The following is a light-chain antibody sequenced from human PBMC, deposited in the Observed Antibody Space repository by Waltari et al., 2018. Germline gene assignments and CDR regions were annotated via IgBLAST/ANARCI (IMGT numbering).Light chain of an antibody. CDR1: SSDVGSYNL. CDR3: CSYAGSSKGYV. CDR2: EVS. J-gene: IGLJ1*01. Sequence: QSALTQPASVSGSPGQSITISCTGTSSDVGSYNLVSWYQQHPGKAPKLMIYEVSKRPSGVSKRFSGSKSGNTASLTISGLQAEDEADYYCCSYAGSSKGYVFGTGTKVTVL. V-gene: IGLV2-23*02.